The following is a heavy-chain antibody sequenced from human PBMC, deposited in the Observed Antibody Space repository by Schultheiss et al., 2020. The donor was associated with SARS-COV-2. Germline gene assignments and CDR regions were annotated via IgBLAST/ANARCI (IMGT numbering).Heavy chain of an antibody. V-gene: IGHV1-69*05. J-gene: IGHJ4*02. D-gene: IGHD2-15*01. Sequence: SVKVSCKASGGTFSSYAISWVRQAPGQGLEWMGGIIPIFGTANYAQKFQGRVTMTTDTSTSTAYMELRSLRSDDTAVYYCARVGSRDCSGGNCYSFDYWGQGTLVTVSS. CDR1: GGTFSSYA. CDR3: ARVGSRDCSGGNCYSFDY. CDR2: IIPIFGTA.